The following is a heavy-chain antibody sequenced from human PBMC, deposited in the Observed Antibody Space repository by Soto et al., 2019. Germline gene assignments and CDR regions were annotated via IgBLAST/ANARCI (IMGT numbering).Heavy chain of an antibody. D-gene: IGHD3-9*01. J-gene: IGHJ6*02. Sequence: GGSLRLSCAASGFTFSSYGMHWVRQAPGKGLEWVAVIWYDGSNKYYADSVKGRFTISRDNSKNTLYLQMNSLRAEDTAVYYCARDNYDILTGYPDLHYYYYGMDVWGQGTTVTVSS. CDR3: ARDNYDILTGYPDLHYYYYGMDV. CDR1: GFTFSSYG. CDR2: IWYDGSNK. V-gene: IGHV3-33*01.